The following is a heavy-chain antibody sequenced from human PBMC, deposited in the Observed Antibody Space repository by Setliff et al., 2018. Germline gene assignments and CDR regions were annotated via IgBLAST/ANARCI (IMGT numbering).Heavy chain of an antibody. J-gene: IGHJ5*02. Sequence: SVKVSCKASGYTFTSYGISWVRQAPGQGLEWMGGIISIFGTANYAQKFQGRVTITADESTSTAYMELSSLRSEDTAVYYCARVYNPLYHNWFDPWGQGTLVTVSS. CDR1: GYTFTSYG. CDR3: ARVYNPLYHNWFDP. CDR2: IISIFGTA. V-gene: IGHV1-69*13. D-gene: IGHD1-1*01.